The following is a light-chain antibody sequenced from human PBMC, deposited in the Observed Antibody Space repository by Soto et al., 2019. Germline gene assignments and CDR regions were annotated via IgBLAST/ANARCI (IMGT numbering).Light chain of an antibody. CDR1: QTVSQW. CDR3: QQYNTYPWT. CDR2: DAS. Sequence: DIQMTQSPSTLSASVGDRVTISCRASQTVSQWLAWYQQKGGKAPKLLIYDASRLQSGVPSRFSGGGSATEFTLTISSLQPDDFATYYCQQYNTYPWTFGQGTKVEI. V-gene: IGKV1-5*01. J-gene: IGKJ1*01.